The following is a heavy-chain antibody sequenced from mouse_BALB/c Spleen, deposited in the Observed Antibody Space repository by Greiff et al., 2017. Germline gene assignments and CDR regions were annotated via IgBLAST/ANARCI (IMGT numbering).Heavy chain of an antibody. J-gene: IGHJ4*01. CDR3: ARYIYYGSTSYAMDY. V-gene: IGHV3-8*02. D-gene: IGHD1-1*01. Sequence: EVKLMESGPSLVKPSQTLSLTCSVTGDSITSGYWNWIRKFPGNKLEYMGYISYSGSTYYNPSLKSRISITRDTSKNQYYLQLNSVTTEDTATYYCARYIYYGSTSYAMDYWGQGTSVTVSS. CDR1: GDSITSGY. CDR2: ISYSGST.